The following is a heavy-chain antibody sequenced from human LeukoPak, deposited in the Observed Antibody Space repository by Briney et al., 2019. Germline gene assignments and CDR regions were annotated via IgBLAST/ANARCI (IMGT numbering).Heavy chain of an antibody. CDR1: GFTFSSYA. V-gene: IGHV3-23*01. D-gene: IGHD6-6*01. J-gene: IGHJ4*02. Sequence: PGGSLRLSCAASGFTFSSYAMSWVRQAPGRGLEWVSAISGSGGSTYYADSVKGRFTISRDNSKNTLYLQMNSLRAEDTAVYYCAHSLYSSSSPDYWGQGTLVTVSS. CDR3: AHSLYSSSSPDY. CDR2: ISGSGGST.